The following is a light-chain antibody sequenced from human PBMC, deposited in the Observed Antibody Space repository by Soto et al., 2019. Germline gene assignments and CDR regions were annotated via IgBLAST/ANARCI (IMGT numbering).Light chain of an antibody. CDR1: QSINSW. V-gene: IGKV1-5*03. CDR2: KAS. CDR3: QQYEIYPIT. Sequence: DIQMTQSPSTLSASVGDRVTITCRASQSINSWLAWYQQKPVKAPKLLIYKASSLESGVPSRFSGSGSGTEFTLTISSLQPDDFAAYYCQQYEIYPITFGQGTRLEIK. J-gene: IGKJ5*01.